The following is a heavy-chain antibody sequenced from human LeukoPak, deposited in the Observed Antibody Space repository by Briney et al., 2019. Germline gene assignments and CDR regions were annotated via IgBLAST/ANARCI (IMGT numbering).Heavy chain of an antibody. J-gene: IGHJ4*02. CDR3: ARVVGGLRTFDY. Sequence: SETLSLTCTVSGGSISSYYWSWIRQPPGKGLEWIGYIYDSGSTNYNPSLKSRVTISVDTSKNQFSLKLSSVTAADTAVYYCARVVGGLRTFDYWGQGTLVTVSS. CDR1: GGSISSYY. CDR2: IYDSGST. V-gene: IGHV4-59*01. D-gene: IGHD2-15*01.